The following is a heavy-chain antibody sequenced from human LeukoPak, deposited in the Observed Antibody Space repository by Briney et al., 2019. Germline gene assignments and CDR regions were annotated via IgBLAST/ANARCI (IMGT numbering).Heavy chain of an antibody. CDR1: GGAFSSYA. V-gene: IGHV1-69*05. CDR2: IIPIFGTA. Sequence: SVKVSCKASGGAFSSYAISWVRQAPGQGLEWMGGIIPIFGTATYAQKFQGRVTITTDESTSTAYMELSSLRSEDTAVYYCARDRYCSSTSCYPTDVCGKGTTVTVSS. D-gene: IGHD2-2*01. J-gene: IGHJ6*04. CDR3: ARDRYCSSTSCYPTDV.